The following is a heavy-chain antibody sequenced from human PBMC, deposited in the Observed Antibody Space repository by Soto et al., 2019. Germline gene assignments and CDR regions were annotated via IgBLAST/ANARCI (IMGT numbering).Heavy chain of an antibody. Sequence: SVKVSCKASGYTFTSYGISWVRQAPGQGLEWMGWVSAYNGNTNYAQKLQGRVTMTTDISTSAAYMELRSLRSDDTAVYYCARDIRPAGRYYYYGMDVWGQGTTVTVSS. CDR2: VSAYNGNT. CDR1: GYTFTSYG. CDR3: ARDIRPAGRYYYYGMDV. J-gene: IGHJ6*02. D-gene: IGHD6-13*01. V-gene: IGHV1-18*01.